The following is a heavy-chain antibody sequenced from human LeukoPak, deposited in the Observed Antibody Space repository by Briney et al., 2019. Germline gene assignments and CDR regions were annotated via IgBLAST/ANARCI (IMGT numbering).Heavy chain of an antibody. CDR2: INHSGST. V-gene: IGHV4-34*01. J-gene: IGHJ4*02. D-gene: IGHD3-10*01. Sequence: ASETPSLTCAVYGGSFSGYYWSWIRQPPGKGLEWIGEINHSGSTNYNPSLKSRVTISVDTSKNQFSLKLSSVTAADTAVYYCARGGVWFGEFNYWGQGTLVTVSS. CDR1: GGSFSGYY. CDR3: ARGGVWFGEFNY.